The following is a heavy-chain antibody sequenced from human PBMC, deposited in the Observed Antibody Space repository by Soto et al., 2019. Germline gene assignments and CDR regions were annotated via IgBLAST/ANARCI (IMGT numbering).Heavy chain of an antibody. CDR2: IWYDGSNK. V-gene: IGHV3-33*01. D-gene: IGHD3-22*01. CDR1: GFTFSSYG. J-gene: IGHJ4*02. Sequence: GGSLRLSCAASGFTFSSYGMHWVRQAPGKGLEWVAVIWYDGSNKYYADSVKGRFTISRDNSKNTLYLQMNSLRAEDTAVYYCAREEQRRDSSGYYTEPFFLFDYWGQGTLVTVSS. CDR3: AREEQRRDSSGYYTEPFFLFDY.